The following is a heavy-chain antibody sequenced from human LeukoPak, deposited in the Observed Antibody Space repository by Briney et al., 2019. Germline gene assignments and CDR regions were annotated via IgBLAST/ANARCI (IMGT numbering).Heavy chain of an antibody. CDR3: ARLVIRDYFDY. J-gene: IGHJ4*02. CDR1: GGSISSSSYY. Sequence: PSETLSLTCTVSGGSISSSSYYWGWIRQPPGKGLEWIGSIYYSGSTYYNPSLKSRVTISVDTSKNQFSLKLSSVTAADTAVYYCARLVIRDYFDYWGQGTLVTVSS. D-gene: IGHD3-22*01. CDR2: IYYSGST. V-gene: IGHV4-39*01.